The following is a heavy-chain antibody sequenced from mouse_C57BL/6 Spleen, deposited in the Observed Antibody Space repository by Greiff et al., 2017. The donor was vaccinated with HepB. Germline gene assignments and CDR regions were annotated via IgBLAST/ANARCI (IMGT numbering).Heavy chain of an antibody. J-gene: IGHJ4*01. Sequence: VQLQQSGAELVRPGASVKLSCTASGFNIKDDYMHWVKQRPEQGLEWIGWIDPENGDTEYASKFQGKATITADTSSNTAYLQLSSLTSEDTAVYYCTTGLDSSVSGAMDYWGQGTSVTVSS. CDR2: IDPENGDT. D-gene: IGHD3-2*01. V-gene: IGHV14-4*01. CDR3: TTGLDSSVSGAMDY. CDR1: GFNIKDDY.